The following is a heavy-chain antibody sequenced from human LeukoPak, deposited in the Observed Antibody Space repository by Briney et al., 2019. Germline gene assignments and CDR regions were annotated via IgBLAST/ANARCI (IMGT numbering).Heavy chain of an antibody. CDR3: ARSKAHLSTSWYGNWFDP. Sequence: PSEALSLTCTVSGYSVSSGYYWGWIRQPPGKGLEWIASIYHSGDTYYNPSLRSRVTLSLDTSKNQLSLKLSSVTAADTAVYYCARSKAHLSTSWYGNWFDPWGQGTLVTVSS. CDR2: IYHSGDT. D-gene: IGHD2-2*01. CDR1: GYSVSSGYY. J-gene: IGHJ5*02. V-gene: IGHV4-38-2*02.